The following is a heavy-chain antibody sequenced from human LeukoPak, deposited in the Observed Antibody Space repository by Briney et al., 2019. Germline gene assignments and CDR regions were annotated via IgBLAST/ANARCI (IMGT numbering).Heavy chain of an antibody. CDR3: ARGAPGSYCSGGSCPYFDY. CDR2: MNPNSGNT. CDR1: GYTFTSYD. V-gene: IGHV1-8*01. D-gene: IGHD2-15*01. Sequence: ASVKVSCKASGYTFTSYDINWLRQATGQGLEWMGWMNPNSGNTGYAQKFQGRVTMTRNTSINTAYMVLSSLRSEDTAVYYCARGAPGSYCSGGSCPYFDYWGQGALVTVSS. J-gene: IGHJ4*02.